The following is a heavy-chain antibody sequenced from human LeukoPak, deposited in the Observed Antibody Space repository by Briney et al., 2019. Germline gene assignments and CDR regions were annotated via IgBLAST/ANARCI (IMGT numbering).Heavy chain of an antibody. CDR1: GFTVSSNY. CDR3: ARPRVYRSGTYSPSIEY. Sequence: GGSLRLSCAASGFTVSSNYMSWVRQAPGKGLDWVSVIYSGGTTYYADSVKGRFTISRDNSKNSLYLKMTRLRAEDRAVYYCARPRVYRSGTYSPSIEYWGEGTLVTVSS. CDR2: IYSGGTT. D-gene: IGHD3-10*01. V-gene: IGHV3-66*01. J-gene: IGHJ4*02.